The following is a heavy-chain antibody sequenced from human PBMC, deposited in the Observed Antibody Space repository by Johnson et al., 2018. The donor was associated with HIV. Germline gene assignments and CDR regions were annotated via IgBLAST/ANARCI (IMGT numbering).Heavy chain of an antibody. CDR3: AKDLGVAADPDAFDI. CDR2: IGTAGDT. D-gene: IGHD6-13*01. Sequence: MLLVESGGGVVQPGGSLRLSCAASGFTFSSYDMHWVRQATGKGLEWVSAIGTAGDTYYADSVKGRFTISRYNSKNTLYLQMNSLRAEDTAVYYCAKDLGVAADPDAFDIWGQGTMVTVSS. V-gene: IGHV3-13*01. CDR1: GFTFSSYD. J-gene: IGHJ3*02.